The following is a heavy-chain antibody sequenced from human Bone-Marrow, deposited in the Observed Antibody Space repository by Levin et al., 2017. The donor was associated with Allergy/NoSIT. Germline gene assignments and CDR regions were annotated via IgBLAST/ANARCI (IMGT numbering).Heavy chain of an antibody. J-gene: IGHJ4*02. CDR1: GYTFTSYD. CDR3: ARGSNLYDSRGYLYYFDY. D-gene: IGHD3-22*01. Sequence: ASVKVSCKASGYTFTSYDINWVRQATGQGLEWMGWINPTSGNTGYAQKFQGRVTMTTDSSISTAYMELSSLRSEDTAVYYCARGSNLYDSRGYLYYFDYWGQRTLVTVSS. V-gene: IGHV1-8*01. CDR2: INPTSGNT.